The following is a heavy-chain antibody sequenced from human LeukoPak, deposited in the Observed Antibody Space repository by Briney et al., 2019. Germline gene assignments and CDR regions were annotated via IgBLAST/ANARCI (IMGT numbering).Heavy chain of an antibody. CDR1: GGSISSSSYY. J-gene: IGHJ4*02. CDR2: IYYSGST. V-gene: IGHV4-39*07. CDR3: ARDGGLPNAFDY. Sequence: SETLSLTCTVSGGSISSSSYYWGWIRQPPGKGLEWIGSIYYSGSTYYNPSLKSRVTISVDTSKNQFSLKLSSVTAADTAVYYCARDGGLPNAFDYWGQGTLVTVSS. D-gene: IGHD3-3*01.